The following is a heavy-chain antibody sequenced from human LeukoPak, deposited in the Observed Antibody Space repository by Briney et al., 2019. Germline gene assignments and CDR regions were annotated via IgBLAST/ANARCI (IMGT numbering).Heavy chain of an antibody. V-gene: IGHV4-34*01. CDR3: ARVGGVTMVRGVIGGYWYFDL. CDR1: GGSFSGYY. CDR2: INHSGST. Sequence: PSETLSLTCAVYGGSFSGYYWSWIRQPPGKGLEWIGEINHSGSTNYNPSLKSRVTISVDRSKNQFSLKLSSVTAADTAVYYCARVGGVTMVRGVIGGYWYFDLWGRGTLVTVSS. J-gene: IGHJ2*01. D-gene: IGHD3-10*01.